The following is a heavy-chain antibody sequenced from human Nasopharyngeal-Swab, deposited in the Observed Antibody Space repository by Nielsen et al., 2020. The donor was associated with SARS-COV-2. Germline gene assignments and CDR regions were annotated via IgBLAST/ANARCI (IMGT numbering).Heavy chain of an antibody. CDR3: AKDQTYCSGGSCLNYFDY. J-gene: IGHJ4*02. D-gene: IGHD2-15*01. CDR2: ISGSGGST. V-gene: IGHV3-23*01. Sequence: GESLKISCAASGFTFSSYAMSWVRQAPGKGLEWVSAISGSGGSTYYADSVKGRFTISRDNSKNTLYLQMNSLTAEDTAVYYCAKDQTYCSGGSCLNYFDYWGQGTLVTVSS. CDR1: GFTFSSYA.